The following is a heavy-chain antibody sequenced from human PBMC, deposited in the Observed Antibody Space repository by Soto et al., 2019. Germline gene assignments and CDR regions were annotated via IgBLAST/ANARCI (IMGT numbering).Heavy chain of an antibody. CDR3: AVEVHIVVVTAHFQH. Sequence: EVQLLESGGGLVQPGGSLRLSCAASGFTFSSYAMSWVRQAPGKGLEWVSAISGSGGSTYYANSVKGRFTISRDNSKNTLYLQMNSLRAEDTAVYYCAVEVHIVVVTAHFQHWGQGTLVTVSS. V-gene: IGHV3-23*01. D-gene: IGHD2-21*02. CDR1: GFTFSSYA. CDR2: ISGSGGST. J-gene: IGHJ1*01.